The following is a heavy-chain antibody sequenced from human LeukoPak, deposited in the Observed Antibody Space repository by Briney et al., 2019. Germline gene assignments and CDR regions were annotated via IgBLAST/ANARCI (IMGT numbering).Heavy chain of an antibody. J-gene: IGHJ4*02. Sequence: GGSLRLSCAASGLTFRNYAMSWVRQAPGKGLEWVANIKQDGTKEYYVDAVKGRFTLSRDNAKNSLYLQMNSLRVEDTAVYYCAREGLPYAFDYWGQGTLVMVSS. CDR2: IKQDGTKE. V-gene: IGHV3-7*01. CDR3: AREGLPYAFDY. CDR1: GLTFRNYA.